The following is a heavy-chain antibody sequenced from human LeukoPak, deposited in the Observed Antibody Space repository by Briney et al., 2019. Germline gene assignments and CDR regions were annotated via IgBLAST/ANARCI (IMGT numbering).Heavy chain of an antibody. Sequence: GGSLRLSCVASGLTFRDYAMTWVRQAPGKGLEWVSSISGHGSTTYYADSVKGRFTISRDNSKNTFYLQLNSLRAEDTAVYYCAREQASYNDYWGQGTLLSVSS. V-gene: IGHV3-23*01. CDR3: AREQASYNDY. CDR1: GLTFRDYA. D-gene: IGHD3-10*01. J-gene: IGHJ4*02. CDR2: ISGHGSTT.